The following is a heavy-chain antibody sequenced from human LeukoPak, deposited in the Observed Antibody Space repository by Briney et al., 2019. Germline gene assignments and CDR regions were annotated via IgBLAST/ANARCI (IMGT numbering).Heavy chain of an antibody. CDR1: GFTFSSYA. CDR2: ISYDGSNK. CDR3: ARVRAIYSSIDY. J-gene: IGHJ4*02. V-gene: IGHV3-30-3*01. D-gene: IGHD2-15*01. Sequence: GRSLRLSCAASGFTFSSYAMYWVRQAPGKGLEWVAVISYDGSNKYYADSVKGRFTISRDNSKNTLYLQMNSLRAEDTAVYYCARVRAIYSSIDYWGQATLVTVSS.